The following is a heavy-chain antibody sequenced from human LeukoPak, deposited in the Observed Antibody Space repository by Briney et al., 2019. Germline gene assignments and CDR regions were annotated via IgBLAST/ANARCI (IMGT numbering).Heavy chain of an antibody. Sequence: ETLSLMYPFSESVVSGQCGDWVGQPPGKELEWIGYIYYSGSTNYNPSLKSRVTISVDTSKNQFSLKLSSVTAADTAVYYCARAERVKVNRYYYYYYMDVWGKGTTVTVSS. J-gene: IGHJ6*03. CDR1: ESVVSGQC. CDR2: IYYSGST. V-gene: IGHV4-59*02. D-gene: IGHD1-14*01. CDR3: ARAERVKVNRYYYYYYMDV.